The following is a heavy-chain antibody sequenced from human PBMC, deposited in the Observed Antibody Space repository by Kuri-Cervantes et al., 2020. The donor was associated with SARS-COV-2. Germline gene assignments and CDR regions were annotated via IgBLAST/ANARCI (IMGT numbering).Heavy chain of an antibody. V-gene: IGHV3-23*01. CDR3: ARAAGAPLRYFDWLLKGYYFDY. D-gene: IGHD3-9*01. J-gene: IGHJ4*02. CDR1: GFTFSSYA. CDR2: ISGSGGST. Sequence: GGSLRLSCAASGFTFSSYAMSWVRQAPGKGLEWVSAISGSGGSTYYADSVRGRFTISRDNAKNSLYLQMNSLRAEDTAVYYCARAAGAPLRYFDWLLKGYYFDYWGQGTLVTVSS.